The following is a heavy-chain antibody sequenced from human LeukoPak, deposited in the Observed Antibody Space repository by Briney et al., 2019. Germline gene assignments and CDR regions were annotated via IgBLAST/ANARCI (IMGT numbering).Heavy chain of an antibody. D-gene: IGHD3-3*01. CDR3: ARDLGYDFWSGYYDG. CDR1: GGTFSSYA. J-gene: IGHJ4*02. Sequence: ASVKVSCKASGGTFSSYAISWVRQAPGQGLEGMGWINPNSGGTNYAQKFQGRVTMTRDTSISTAYMELSRLRSDGTAVYYCARDLGYDFWSGYYDGWGQGTLVTVSS. CDR2: INPNSGGT. V-gene: IGHV1-2*02.